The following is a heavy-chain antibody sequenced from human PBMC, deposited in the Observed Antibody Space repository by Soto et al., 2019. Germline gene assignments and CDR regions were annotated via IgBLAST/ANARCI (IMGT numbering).Heavy chain of an antibody. CDR1: VFSVDTTYC. J-gene: IGHJ4*01. CDR3: GSPRSGPSPDVGQ. V-gene: IGHV1-2*02. CDR2: INPNNGDT. Sequence: QVQLVQSGAEVKKPGASVKVSCKASVFSVDTTYCIHWVRRAPGQGLEWMGSINPNNGDTNYAQNFQGRVTMTRDTSISTPYMGVSRLTSDDTAVYYCGSPRSGPSPDVGQWGHGTVVTVSS. D-gene: IGHD2-15*01.